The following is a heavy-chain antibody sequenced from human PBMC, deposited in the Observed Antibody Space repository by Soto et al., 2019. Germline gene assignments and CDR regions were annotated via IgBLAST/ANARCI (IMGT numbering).Heavy chain of an antibody. D-gene: IGHD3-9*01. CDR3: ARAPSPAYFDLLLPPQHNAFDL. CDR1: GYTFTSYG. CDR2: ISAYNGNT. V-gene: IGHV1-18*01. J-gene: IGHJ3*01. Sequence: QVQLVQSGAEVKKPGASVKVSCKASGYTFTSYGISWVRQAPGQGVEWMGWISAYNGNTNYAQKLQGRVTMTTDTSPRTAYLELRSLRSDDTAVYYCARAPSPAYFDLLLPPQHNAFDLWGPGTMVTVSS.